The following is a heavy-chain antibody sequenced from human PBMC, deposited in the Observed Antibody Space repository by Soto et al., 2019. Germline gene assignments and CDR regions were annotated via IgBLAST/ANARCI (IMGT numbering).Heavy chain of an antibody. CDR1: GGSISSYY. D-gene: IGHD4-17*01. CDR3: ARGPMTTVTSDAFDI. J-gene: IGHJ3*02. CDR2: IYYSGST. V-gene: IGHV4-59*01. Sequence: SSETLSLTCTVSGGSISSYYWSWIRQPPGKGLEWIGYIYYSGSTNYNPSLKSRVTISVDTSKNQFSLKLSSVTAADTAVYYCARGPMTTVTSDAFDIWGQGTMVTVSS.